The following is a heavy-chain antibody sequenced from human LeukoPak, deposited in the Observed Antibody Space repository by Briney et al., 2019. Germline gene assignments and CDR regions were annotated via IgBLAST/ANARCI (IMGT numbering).Heavy chain of an antibody. J-gene: IGHJ4*02. V-gene: IGHV3-66*01. D-gene: IGHD3-9*01. CDR1: GFTVSSNY. Sequence: GSLRLSCAASGFTVSSNYMSWVRQAPGKGLEWVSVIYSGGSTYYADSVKGRFTISRDNSKNTLYLQMNSLRAEDTAVYYCARDAPLLYYDILTGYTTEFDYWGQGTLVTVSS. CDR3: ARDAPLLYYDILTGYTTEFDY. CDR2: IYSGGST.